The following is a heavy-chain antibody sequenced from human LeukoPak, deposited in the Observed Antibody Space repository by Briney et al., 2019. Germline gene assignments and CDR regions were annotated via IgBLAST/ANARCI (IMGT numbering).Heavy chain of an antibody. D-gene: IGHD3-22*01. CDR2: ISSSGSTI. Sequence: GGSLRLSCAASGFTFSSYEMNWVRQAPGKGLEWVSYISSSGSTIYYADSVKGRFTISRDNAKNSLYLQMNSLRAEDTAVYYCATRRRGYYDSNGYYADYWGQGTLVTVSS. V-gene: IGHV3-48*03. J-gene: IGHJ4*02. CDR1: GFTFSSYE. CDR3: ATRRRGYYDSNGYYADY.